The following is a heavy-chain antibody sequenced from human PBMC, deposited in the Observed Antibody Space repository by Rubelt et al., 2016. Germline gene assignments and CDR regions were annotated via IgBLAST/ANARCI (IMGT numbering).Heavy chain of an antibody. V-gene: IGHV1-2*04. CDR3: ARGKLGYCSSTSCYGIDY. CDR1: GYTFTGYY. D-gene: IGHD2-2*01. CDR2: INPNSGGT. Sequence: QVQLVQSGAEVKKPGASVKVSCKASGYTFTGYYMHWVRQAPGQGLEWMGWINPNSGGTNYAQQFQGWGTMTRETCIRTAYMELSRLRSEDTAVYYCARGKLGYCSSTSCYGIDYWGQGTLVTVSS. J-gene: IGHJ4*02.